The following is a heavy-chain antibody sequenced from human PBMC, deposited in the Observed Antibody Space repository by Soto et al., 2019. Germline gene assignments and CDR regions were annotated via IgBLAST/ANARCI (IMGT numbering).Heavy chain of an antibody. V-gene: IGHV3-7*01. D-gene: IGHD5-12*01. CDR2: IKQDGSEK. CDR3: ARDPVWIVRLPDY. Sequence: GGSLRLSCAASGFTFSSYWMSWVRQAPGKGLEWVANIKQDGSEKYYVDSVKGRFTISRDNAKNSLYLQMNSLRAEDTAVYYCARDPVWIVRLPDYWGQGTLVTVSP. J-gene: IGHJ4*02. CDR1: GFTFSSYW.